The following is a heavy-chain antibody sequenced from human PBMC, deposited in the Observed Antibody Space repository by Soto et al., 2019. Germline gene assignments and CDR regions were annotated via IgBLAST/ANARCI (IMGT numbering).Heavy chain of an antibody. CDR2: IYYSGST. V-gene: IGHV4-39*01. CDR1: GGSPSRRTYY. J-gene: IGHJ5*02. Sequence: SETLSHPSTGSGGSPSRRTYYWCRLRQPPGKGLEWIGSIYYSGSTYYNPSLKSRVTISVDTSKNQFSLKLSSVTAADTAVYYCARAKWELRDNWFDPWGQGTLVTVS. D-gene: IGHD1-26*01. CDR3: ARAKWELRDNWFDP.